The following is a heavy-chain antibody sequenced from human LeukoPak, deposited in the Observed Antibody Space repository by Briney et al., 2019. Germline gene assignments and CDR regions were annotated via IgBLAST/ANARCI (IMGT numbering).Heavy chain of an antibody. CDR3: ARTTGHFDY. CDR2: TYHRSKWYS. CDR1: GTSVSSNSAA. J-gene: IGHJ4*02. Sequence: SHTLSLTCAISGTSVSSNSAAWNWIRQSPSRGLEWLGRTYHRSKWYSESAVSLKGRITINPDTSKNQFYMQFNSVAPEDTAVYYCARTTGHFDYWGQGTLVTVSS. V-gene: IGHV6-1*01. D-gene: IGHD2-8*02.